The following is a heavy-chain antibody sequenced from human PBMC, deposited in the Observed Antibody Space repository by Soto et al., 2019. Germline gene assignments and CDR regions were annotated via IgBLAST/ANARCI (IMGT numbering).Heavy chain of an antibody. CDR2: IYPGDSDT. CDR3: ARFPSIAVAGDFDY. J-gene: IGHJ4*02. D-gene: IGHD6-19*01. CDR1: GYSFTSYW. V-gene: IGHV5-51*01. Sequence: PGESLKISCKGSGYSFTSYWIGRVRQIPRKGLEWMGIIYPGDSDTRYSPSFQGQVTISAAKSMSTAYLQWGSLKASDTDMYYCARFPSIAVAGDFDYWGQGTLVTVSS.